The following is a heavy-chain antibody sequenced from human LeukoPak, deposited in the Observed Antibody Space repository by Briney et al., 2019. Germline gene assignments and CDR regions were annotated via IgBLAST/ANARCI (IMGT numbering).Heavy chain of an antibody. J-gene: IGHJ4*02. D-gene: IGHD2-15*01. CDR2: ISSSGTYT. Sequence: GGSLRLSCAASGFTFSDYYMTWISQAPGKGLEWVSYISSSGTYTNYADSVKGRFTISRDNAKNSLYLQMNSLRAEDTAVYSCARFYCSGGSCYPYYFDYWGQGTLVTVSS. CDR3: ARFYCSGGSCYPYYFDY. V-gene: IGHV3-11*03. CDR1: GFTFSDYY.